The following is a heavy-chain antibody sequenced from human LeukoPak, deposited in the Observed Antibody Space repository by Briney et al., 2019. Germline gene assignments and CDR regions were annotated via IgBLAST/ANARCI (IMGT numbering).Heavy chain of an antibody. CDR2: IYPGDSDT. V-gene: IGHV5-51*01. CDR1: GYSFTSYW. D-gene: IGHD6-19*01. CDR3: ARRIAVPGSGSYYGMDV. Sequence: PGESLEISCKGSGYSFTSYWIGWVRQMPGKGLEWMGIIYPGDSDTRYSPSFQGQVTMSADKSINTAYLQWSSLTASDTAVYYCARRIAVPGSGSYYGMDVWGQGTTVTVSS. J-gene: IGHJ6*02.